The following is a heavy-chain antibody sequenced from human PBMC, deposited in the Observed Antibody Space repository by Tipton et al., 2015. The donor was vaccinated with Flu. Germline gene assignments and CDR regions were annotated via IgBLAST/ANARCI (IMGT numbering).Heavy chain of an antibody. CDR3: ARRDYSNYVSDPKSCFDP. V-gene: IGHV4-61*02. CDR2: IYTNANT. J-gene: IGHJ5*02. CDR1: GGSITRGSYY. Sequence: TLSLTCTVSGGSITRGSYYYNWIRQAAGKGLEWIGRIYTNANTNYKPSLKSRVTISIDRSKNQFSLNVFSVTAADTAVYFCARRDYSNYVSDPKSCFDPWGQGILVTVSS. D-gene: IGHD4-11*01.